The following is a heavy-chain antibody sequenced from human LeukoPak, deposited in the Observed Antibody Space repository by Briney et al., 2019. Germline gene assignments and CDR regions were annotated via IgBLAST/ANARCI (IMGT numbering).Heavy chain of an antibody. V-gene: IGHV4-59*12. CDR2: IYYSGST. CDR1: GGSISSYY. D-gene: IGHD5-12*01. Sequence: SETLSLTCTVSGGSISSYYWSWIRQPPGKGLEWIGYIYYSGSTNYNPSLKSRVTISVDTSKNQFSLQLKSVTPEDTAVYYCARGLSGYDWDYFDYWGQGTLVTVSS. CDR3: ARGLSGYDWDYFDY. J-gene: IGHJ4*02.